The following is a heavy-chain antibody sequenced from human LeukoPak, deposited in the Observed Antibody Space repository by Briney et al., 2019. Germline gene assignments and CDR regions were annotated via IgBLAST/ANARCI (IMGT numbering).Heavy chain of an antibody. CDR2: ISADGGST. V-gene: IGHV3-43*02. CDR3: AKESGKFDY. Sequence: PGGSLRLSCAASGFTFSNYNMNWVRQAPGKGLEWVSLISADGGSTFSADSVKGRFSISRDNSKNSLYLQMNSLRSEDTAMYYCAKESGKFDYWGQGTLVAVSS. J-gene: IGHJ4*02. CDR1: GFTFSNYN.